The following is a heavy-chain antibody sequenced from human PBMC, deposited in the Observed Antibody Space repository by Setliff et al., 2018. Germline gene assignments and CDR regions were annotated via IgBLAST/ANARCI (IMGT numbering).Heavy chain of an antibody. Sequence: GASLTISCKTSGYEFTNYWIAWVRQTLGKGLGWMGSLFPGDSDTKYSPSFQGQVTISVDTSITTAYLQWDSLQASDSAIYYCATNGASGSYYHFGSWGQGALVTVSS. CDR3: ATNGASGSYYHFGS. CDR2: LFPGDSDT. J-gene: IGHJ4*02. CDR1: GYEFTNYW. D-gene: IGHD3-10*01. V-gene: IGHV5-51*01.